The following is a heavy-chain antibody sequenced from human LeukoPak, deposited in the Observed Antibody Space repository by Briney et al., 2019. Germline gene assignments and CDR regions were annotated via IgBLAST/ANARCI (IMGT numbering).Heavy chain of an antibody. CDR2: IYYSGST. CDR1: GGSISSGGYY. CDR3: ARVTYYYDSSGRKGRWPCFDL. J-gene: IGHJ2*01. D-gene: IGHD3-22*01. V-gene: IGHV4-61*08. Sequence: SETLSLTCTVSGGSISSGGYYWSWIRQPPGKGLEWIGYIYYSGSTNYNPSLKSRVTISVDTSKNQFSLKLSSVTAADTAVYYCARVTYYYDSSGRKGRWPCFDLWGRGTLVTVSS.